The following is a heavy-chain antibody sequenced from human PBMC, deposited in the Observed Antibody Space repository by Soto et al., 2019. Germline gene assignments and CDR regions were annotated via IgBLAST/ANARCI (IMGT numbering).Heavy chain of an antibody. Sequence: SETLALTCTVSGGSISSGNYYWSWIRQPPGKGLEWIGFISYSGSTYYSTSLKSRVTISVDTSKSQFSLNLSFVTAADTAVYYCATMGTPATGLYFFDYWGQGSLVTVSS. CDR3: ATMGTPATGLYFFDY. CDR1: GGSISSGNYY. D-gene: IGHD2-15*01. V-gene: IGHV4-30-4*01. CDR2: ISYSGST. J-gene: IGHJ4*02.